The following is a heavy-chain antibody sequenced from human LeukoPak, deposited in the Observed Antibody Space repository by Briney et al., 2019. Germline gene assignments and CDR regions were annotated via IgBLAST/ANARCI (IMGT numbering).Heavy chain of an antibody. CDR2: VDPEDGET. J-gene: IGHJ4*02. Sequence: GASVKVSCKVSGYTFTDYYMHWVQQAPGKGLEWMGLVDPEDGETIYAEKFQGRVTITADTSTDTAYMELSSLRSDDTAVYYCATGIVWLADYWGQGTLVTVSS. CDR1: GYTFTDYY. D-gene: IGHD6-19*01. CDR3: ATGIVWLADY. V-gene: IGHV1-69-2*01.